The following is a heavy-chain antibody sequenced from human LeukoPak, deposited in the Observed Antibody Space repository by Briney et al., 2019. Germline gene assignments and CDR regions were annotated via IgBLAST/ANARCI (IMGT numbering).Heavy chain of an antibody. D-gene: IGHD6-13*01. J-gene: IGHJ4*02. Sequence: ASVKVSCKASGYNFNTYSISQVRQAPGQRLEWMGYIRPNNGYTNYVQKFQGRVTMTTDTSTTTAYMELRSLESDDTAVYYCATRVAGEINWGQGTLVTVSS. CDR2: IRPNNGYT. CDR1: GYNFNTYS. V-gene: IGHV1-18*01. CDR3: ATRVAGEIN.